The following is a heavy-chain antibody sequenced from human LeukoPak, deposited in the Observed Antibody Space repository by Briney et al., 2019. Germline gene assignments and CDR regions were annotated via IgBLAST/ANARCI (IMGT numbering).Heavy chain of an antibody. CDR2: ISASGTTI. CDR1: GLTFSSYE. Sequence: GGSLRLSCAASGLTFSSYEMNWVRQAPGKGLEWVSYISASGTTIYYADSVKGRFTISRDNAKNSLYLQMNSLRAEDTAVYYCARLKGGYCSGGSCYLYYFDYWGQGTLVTVSS. J-gene: IGHJ4*02. V-gene: IGHV3-48*03. CDR3: ARLKGGYCSGGSCYLYYFDY. D-gene: IGHD2-15*01.